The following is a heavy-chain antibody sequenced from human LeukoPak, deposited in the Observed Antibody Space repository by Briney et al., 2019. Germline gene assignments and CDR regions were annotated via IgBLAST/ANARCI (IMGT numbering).Heavy chain of an antibody. CDR1: GFTFSSYS. CDR3: ARAVGAVAGTRNWYFDL. V-gene: IGHV3-21*01. CDR2: ISSSSSYI. Sequence: GGSLRLSCAASGFTFSSYSMNWVRQAPGKGLEWDSSISSSSSYIYYADSVKGRFTISRDNAKNSLYLQMNSLRAEDTAVYYCARAVGAVAGTRNWYFDLWGRGTLVTVSS. D-gene: IGHD6-19*01. J-gene: IGHJ2*01.